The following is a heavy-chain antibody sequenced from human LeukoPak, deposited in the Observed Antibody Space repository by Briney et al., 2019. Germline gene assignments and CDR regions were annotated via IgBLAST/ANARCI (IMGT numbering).Heavy chain of an antibody. Sequence: GSLRLSCAASRFIFTNYWIHWVRQAPGKGLEWVSHVNNDGSATSYADSVEGRFTISRDSAKNTVYLHMNSLRVEDTAVYYCTSFFETNWGQGTLVTVSS. V-gene: IGHV3-74*01. D-gene: IGHD2/OR15-2a*01. CDR3: TSFFETN. CDR2: VNNDGSAT. CDR1: RFIFTNYW. J-gene: IGHJ4*02.